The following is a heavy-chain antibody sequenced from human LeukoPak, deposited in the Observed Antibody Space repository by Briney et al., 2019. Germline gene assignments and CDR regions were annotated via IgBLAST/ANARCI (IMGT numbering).Heavy chain of an antibody. V-gene: IGHV1-46*01. CDR2: INPSGGST. Sequence: ASVKVSCKASGYTFTSYYMHWVRQAPGQGLEWMGIINPSGGSTSYAQKFQGRVTMTRDTSTSTVYMELSSLRSEDMAVYYCARDSYYDSSGYRNSDAFDIWGQGTMVTVSS. CDR1: GYTFTSYY. D-gene: IGHD3-22*01. CDR3: ARDSYYDSSGYRNSDAFDI. J-gene: IGHJ3*02.